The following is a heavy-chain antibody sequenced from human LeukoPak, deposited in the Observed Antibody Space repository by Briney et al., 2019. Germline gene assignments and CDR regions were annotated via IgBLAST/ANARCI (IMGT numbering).Heavy chain of an antibody. CDR1: GYTFTGYY. V-gene: IGHV1-2*06. Sequence: ASVKVSXKASGYTFTGYYMHWVRQAPGQGLEWMGRINPNSGGTNYAQKFQGRVTMTRDTSISTAYMELSRLRSDDTAVYYCARAFIVVVPAAIDLFDYWGQGTLVTVSS. CDR3: ARAFIVVVPAAIDLFDY. CDR2: INPNSGGT. J-gene: IGHJ4*02. D-gene: IGHD2-2*01.